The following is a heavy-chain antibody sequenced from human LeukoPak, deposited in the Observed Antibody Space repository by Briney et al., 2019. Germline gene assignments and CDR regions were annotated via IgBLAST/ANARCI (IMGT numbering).Heavy chain of an antibody. CDR1: GGSFSGHY. D-gene: IGHD6-19*01. CDR2: INHSGST. CDR3: ARQLSSGWYSGYDY. Sequence: SETLSLTCAVYGGSFSGHYWSWIRQPPGKGLEWIGEINHSGSTNYNPSLKSRVTISVDTSKNQFSLKLSSVTAADTAVYYCARQLSSGWYSGYDYWGQGTLVTVSS. V-gene: IGHV4-34*01. J-gene: IGHJ4*02.